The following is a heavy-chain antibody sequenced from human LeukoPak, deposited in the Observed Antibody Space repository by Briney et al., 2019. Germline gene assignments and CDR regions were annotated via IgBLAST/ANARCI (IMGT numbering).Heavy chain of an antibody. J-gene: IGHJ6*02. CDR1: GGSISIYY. V-gene: IGHV4-59*08. CDR2: IYYSGST. CDR3: ARGSYGYYYSYGMDV. D-gene: IGHD5-18*01. Sequence: SETLSLTCTVSGGSISIYYWSWIRQPPGKGREWIGYIYYSGSTNYNPSLKSRVTISVDTYKNQFSLTLSSVTAADTAVYYCARGSYGYYYSYGMDVWGQGTMVTVSS.